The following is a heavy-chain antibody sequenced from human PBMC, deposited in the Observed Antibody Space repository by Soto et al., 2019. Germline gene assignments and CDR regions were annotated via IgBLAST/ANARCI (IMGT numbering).Heavy chain of an antibody. D-gene: IGHD2-8*02. CDR3: ARGMTPPGAPAWYYFDS. J-gene: IGHJ4*02. Sequence: SETLSLICTVSGASISCSFFWSWIRQPAGKGLEWIGRFSLSGTTNYNPSLRSRVTMSADVSKNQFSLRLTSVTAADTALYYCARGMTPPGAPAWYYFDSWGQGTLVTVSS. V-gene: IGHV4-4*07. CDR2: FSLSGTT. CDR1: GASISCSFF.